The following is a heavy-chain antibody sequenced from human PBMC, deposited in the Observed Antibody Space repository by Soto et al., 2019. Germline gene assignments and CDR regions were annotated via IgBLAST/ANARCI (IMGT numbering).Heavy chain of an antibody. CDR3: AKENGGKRTAY. CDR2: ISGTGDKT. V-gene: IGHV3-23*01. Sequence: EVHLSESGGGLVQPGGSLRLSCAASTFTFGIYAMTWVRQATGKGLEWVSAISGTGDKTYYADSVKGRCTISRDNSKNAMYLQMNSLRVENTDVYYCAKENGGKRTAYWCQGTLVTVSS. CDR1: TFTFGIYA. D-gene: IGHD2-21*02. J-gene: IGHJ4*02.